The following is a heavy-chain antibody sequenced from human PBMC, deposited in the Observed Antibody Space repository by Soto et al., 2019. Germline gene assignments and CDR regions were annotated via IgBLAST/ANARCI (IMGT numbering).Heavy chain of an antibody. CDR3: ARDHEQDSRNWFDP. Sequence: GGSLRLSCAASGFTFSSYGMHWVRQAPGKGLEWVAVISYDGSNKYYADSVEGRFTISRDNSKNTLYLQMNSLRAEDTAVYYCARDHEQDSRNWFDPWGQGTLVTVSS. V-gene: IGHV3-30*03. CDR1: GFTFSSYG. J-gene: IGHJ5*02. D-gene: IGHD3-22*01. CDR2: ISYDGSNK.